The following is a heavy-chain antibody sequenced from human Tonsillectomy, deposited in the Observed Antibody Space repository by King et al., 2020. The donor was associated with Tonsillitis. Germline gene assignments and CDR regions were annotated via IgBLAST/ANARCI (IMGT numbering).Heavy chain of an antibody. CDR2: ISKCNIHI. V-gene: IGHV3-21*01. CDR1: GFTLRSYS. CDR3: ARDMEPVLRYFVDAFDI. Sequence: VQLVESGGGLVKPGGPLRLSCAASGFTLRSYSMNWVRQARGEALEGLSSISKCNIHIYYAHSVKGRFTISRDNAKNSLYLQMNSLRAEDTAVYYCARDMEPVLRYFVDAFDIWGQGTMVTVSS. J-gene: IGHJ3*02. D-gene: IGHD3-9*01.